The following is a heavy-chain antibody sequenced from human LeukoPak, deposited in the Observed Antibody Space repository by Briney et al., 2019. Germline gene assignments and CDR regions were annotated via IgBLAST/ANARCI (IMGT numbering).Heavy chain of an antibody. CDR1: GGSFSGYY. CDR2: INHSGST. CDR3: AIGPNDFWSLSNWFDP. V-gene: IGHV4-34*01. D-gene: IGHD3-3*01. Sequence: SETLSLTCAVYGGSFSGYYWSWIRQPPGKGLEWIGEINHSGSTNYNPPLKSRVTISVDTSKNQFSLKLSSVTAADTAVYYCAIGPNDFWSLSNWFDPWGQGTLVTVSS. J-gene: IGHJ5*02.